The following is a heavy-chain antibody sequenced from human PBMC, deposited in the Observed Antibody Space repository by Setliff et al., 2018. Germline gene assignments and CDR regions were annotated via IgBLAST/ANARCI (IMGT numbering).Heavy chain of an antibody. D-gene: IGHD1-26*01. CDR3: ARDLWYSGSYEAFDI. Sequence: SETLSPTCTVSGGSISSYYWSWIRQPAGKGLEWSGRIYISGSTNYNPALKSRVTMSVDTSKNQFSLKMSSVTAADTAVYYCARDLWYSGSYEAFDIWGQGTMVTVSS. CDR2: IYISGST. CDR1: GGSISSYY. V-gene: IGHV4-4*07. J-gene: IGHJ3*02.